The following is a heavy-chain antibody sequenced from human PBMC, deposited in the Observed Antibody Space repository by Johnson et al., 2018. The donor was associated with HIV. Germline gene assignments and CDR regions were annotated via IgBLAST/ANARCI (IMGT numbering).Heavy chain of an antibody. CDR3: AKGVTIFGVDIHDGFDM. J-gene: IGHJ3*02. CDR2: INWNGGST. D-gene: IGHD3-3*01. V-gene: IGHV3-20*04. CDR1: GFSFDDYG. Sequence: VQLVESGGGVVRPGGSLRLSCAASGFSFDDYGMNWVRQVPGKGLEWVSGINWNGGSTGYADSVKGRFTISRDNAKNSLYLQMNSLRAEDTALYYCAKGVTIFGVDIHDGFDMWGQGTMVTVSS.